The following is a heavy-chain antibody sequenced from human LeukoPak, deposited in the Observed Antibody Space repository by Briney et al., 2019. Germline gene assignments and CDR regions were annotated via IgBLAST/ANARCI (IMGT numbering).Heavy chain of an antibody. D-gene: IGHD3-9*01. CDR2: ISSSRSYI. V-gene: IGHV3-21*01. Sequence: GGSLRLSCAASGFTFSSYSMNWVRQAPGKGLEWVSFISSSRSYIYYADSVKGRFTISRDNAKNSLYLQMNSLRAEDTAVYYCAKDLTPATSPYDILTGYLDYWGQGTLVTVSS. J-gene: IGHJ4*02. CDR1: GFTFSSYS. CDR3: AKDLTPATSPYDILTGYLDY.